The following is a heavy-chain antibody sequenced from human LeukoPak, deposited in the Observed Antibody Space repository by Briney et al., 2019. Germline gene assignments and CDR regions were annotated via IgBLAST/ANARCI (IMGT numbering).Heavy chain of an antibody. D-gene: IGHD6-13*01. V-gene: IGHV4-4*08. CDR2: IYRDGNT. CDR3: AREGSSWHLDY. Sequence: SETLSLTCIVSGGSISSNYWSWIRQPPGKGLEWIGEIYRDGNTNYNPSLKSRVTISVDKSKNQFSLKVTSVTAADTAVYYCAREGSSWHLDYWGQGTLVTVSS. CDR1: GGSISSNY. J-gene: IGHJ4*02.